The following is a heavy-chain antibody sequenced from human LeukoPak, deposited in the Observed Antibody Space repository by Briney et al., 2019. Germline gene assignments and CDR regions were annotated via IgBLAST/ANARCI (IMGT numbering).Heavy chain of an antibody. D-gene: IGHD3-10*01. J-gene: IGHJ4*02. V-gene: IGHV3-23*01. CDR1: GFTFSSYG. CDR3: ARLITMVRGVIIWVRYYFDY. Sequence: PGGSLRLSCAASGFTFSSYGMSWVRQAPGKGLEWVSAISGSGGSTYYADSVKGRFTISRDNSKNTLYLQMNSLRAEDTAVYYCARLITMVRGVIIWVRYYFDYWGQGTLVTVSS. CDR2: ISGSGGST.